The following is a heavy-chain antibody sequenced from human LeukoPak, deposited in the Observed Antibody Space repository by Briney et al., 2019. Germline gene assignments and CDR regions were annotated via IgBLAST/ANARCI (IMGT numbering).Heavy chain of an antibody. Sequence: GGSLRLSCAASGFTFSYYEMNWVRQAPGKGLEWVSYISSSGSTIYYADSVKGRFTISRDNAKNSLYLQMNSLRAEDTAVYYCAELGITMIGGVWGKGTTVTISS. D-gene: IGHD3-10*02. CDR2: ISSSGSTI. CDR1: GFTFSYYE. J-gene: IGHJ6*04. CDR3: AELGITMIGGV. V-gene: IGHV3-48*03.